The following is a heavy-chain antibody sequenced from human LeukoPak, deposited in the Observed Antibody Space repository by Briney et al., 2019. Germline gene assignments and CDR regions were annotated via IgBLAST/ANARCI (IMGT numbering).Heavy chain of an antibody. CDR3: ARVLITVTTLGWFDP. CDR1: GGSISGYY. D-gene: IGHD4-11*01. CDR2: IYSSGSP. J-gene: IGHJ5*02. Sequence: SETLSLTCTVSGGSISGYYWSWIRQPPGKGLEWIGYIYSSGSPNYTPSLKSRVTISVDTSKNQFSLKLSSVAAADTAVYYCARVLITVTTLGWFDPWGQGTLVTVSS. V-gene: IGHV4-59*08.